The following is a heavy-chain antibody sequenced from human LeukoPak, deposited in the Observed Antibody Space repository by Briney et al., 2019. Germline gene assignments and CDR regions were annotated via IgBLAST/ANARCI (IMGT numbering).Heavy chain of an antibody. CDR2: IYTSGST. Sequence: SETLSLTCTVSGGSISSGSYYWSWIRQPAGKGLEWIGRIYTSGSTNYNPSLKSRVTISVDTSKNQFSLKLSSVTAADTAVYYCARPRGYSYGLFDYWGQGTLVTVSS. J-gene: IGHJ4*02. CDR3: ARPRGYSYGLFDY. D-gene: IGHD5-18*01. CDR1: GGSISSGSYY. V-gene: IGHV4-61*02.